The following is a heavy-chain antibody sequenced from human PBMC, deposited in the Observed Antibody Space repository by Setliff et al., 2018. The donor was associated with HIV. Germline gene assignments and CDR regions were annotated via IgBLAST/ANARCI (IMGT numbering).Heavy chain of an antibody. D-gene: IGHD3-9*01. CDR1: GFTFSSYS. CDR3: ARDQDWAFDY. CDR2: ISSSSNTI. J-gene: IGHJ4*02. V-gene: IGHV3-48*01. Sequence: PGGSLRLSCAASGFTFSSYSMNWVRQAPGKGLEWVSYISSSSNTIYYADSVKGRFTISRDNAKNSLYLQMNSLRAEDTAVYYCARDQDWAFDYWGQGTLVTVSS.